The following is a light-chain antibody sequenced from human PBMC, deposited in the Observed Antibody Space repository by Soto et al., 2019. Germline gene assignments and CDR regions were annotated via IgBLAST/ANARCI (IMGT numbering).Light chain of an antibody. Sequence: QSALTQPPSASGSPGQSVTISCTGTSSDVGGYNSVSWYQQHPGKAPKLMIYGVSTRPSGVPDRFSGSKSGNTASLTVSGLQAEDEADYYCSLCAGRNNAVVFGGGTKVTVL. J-gene: IGLJ2*01. CDR2: GVS. CDR3: SLCAGRNNAVV. V-gene: IGLV2-8*01. CDR1: SSDVGGYNS.